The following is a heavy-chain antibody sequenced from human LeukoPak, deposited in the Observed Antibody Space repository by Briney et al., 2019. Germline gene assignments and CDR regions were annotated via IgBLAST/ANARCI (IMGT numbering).Heavy chain of an antibody. J-gene: IGHJ4*02. V-gene: IGHV3-48*01. Sequence: GGSLRLSCAASGFTFSSYSMNWVRQAPGKGLEWVSYISSSSGTIYYADSVKGRFTISRDNAKNSLYLQMNSLRAEDTAVYYCARDLYRIVVVPHYFDYWGQGTLVTVSS. CDR2: ISSSSGTI. D-gene: IGHD3-22*01. CDR1: GFTFSSYS. CDR3: ARDLYRIVVVPHYFDY.